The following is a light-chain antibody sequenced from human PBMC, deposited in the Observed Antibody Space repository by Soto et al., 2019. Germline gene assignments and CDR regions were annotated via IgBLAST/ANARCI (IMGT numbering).Light chain of an antibody. CDR3: QSYDSSLSVYV. CDR2: GNN. Sequence: QSVLTQPPSVSGAPGQRVTIPCTGSSSNIGAGYDVHWYQQLPGTAPKLLIYGNNNRPSGVPDRFSGSKSDTSASLAITGLQADDEADYYCQSYDSSLSVYVFGTGTKLTVL. CDR1: SSNIGAGYD. V-gene: IGLV1-40*01. J-gene: IGLJ1*01.